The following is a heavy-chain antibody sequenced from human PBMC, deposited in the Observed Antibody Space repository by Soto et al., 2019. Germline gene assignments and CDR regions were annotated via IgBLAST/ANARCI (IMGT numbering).Heavy chain of an antibody. V-gene: IGHV1-69*13. J-gene: IGHJ3*02. CDR1: GGTFSSYA. CDR3: ARPFTDTAMVKYASDI. D-gene: IGHD5-18*01. CDR2: IIPIFGTA. Sequence: SVKVSCKASGGTFSSYAISWVRQAPGQGLEWMGGIIPIFGTANYAQKFQGRVTITADESTSTAYMELSSLRSEDTAVYYCARPFTDTAMVKYASDIWGQGTMVTVSS.